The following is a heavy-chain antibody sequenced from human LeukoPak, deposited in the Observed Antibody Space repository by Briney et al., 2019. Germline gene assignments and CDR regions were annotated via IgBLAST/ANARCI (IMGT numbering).Heavy chain of an antibody. V-gene: IGHV4-39*07. J-gene: IGHJ5*02. Sequence: SETLSLTCTVSGGSISSSSYYWGWIRQPPGKGLEWIGNINYSGSTYYNPSVKSRVTLSVDVSKNRFSLNLTSVTAADTALYFCARTHFDSLGWFDPWGQGIQVIVSS. CDR2: INYSGST. CDR3: ARTHFDSLGWFDP. D-gene: IGHD3-9*01. CDR1: GGSISSSSYY.